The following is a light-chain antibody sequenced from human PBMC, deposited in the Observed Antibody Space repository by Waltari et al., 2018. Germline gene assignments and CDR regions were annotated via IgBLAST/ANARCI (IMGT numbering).Light chain of an antibody. CDR3: QQRRNWPLT. J-gene: IGKJ4*01. CDR1: HSVNWY. Sequence: EIVLTQSPATLSLSPGEQAPFSCRASHSVNWYLAWYQQRPDQAPRLLIYDSSNRATGIPARFSGSGSETDFTLTSSSLQPEDSAVYYCQQRRNWPLTFGGGTKVEIK. V-gene: IGKV3-11*01. CDR2: DSS.